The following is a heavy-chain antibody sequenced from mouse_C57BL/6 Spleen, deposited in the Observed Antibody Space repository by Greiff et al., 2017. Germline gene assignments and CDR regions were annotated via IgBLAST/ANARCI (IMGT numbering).Heavy chain of an antibody. V-gene: IGHV2-2*01. CDR2: IWRGGST. Sequence: QVQLKQSGPGLVQPSQSLSITCTVSGFSLTSSGVHWVRQSPGKGLEWLGVIWRGGSTDYNAAFISRLGISKDNSKSQVFYKMHSLQADDTAIYYCARYSNHEGFAYWGQGTLVTVSA. J-gene: IGHJ3*01. D-gene: IGHD2-5*01. CDR1: GFSLTSSG. CDR3: ARYSNHEGFAY.